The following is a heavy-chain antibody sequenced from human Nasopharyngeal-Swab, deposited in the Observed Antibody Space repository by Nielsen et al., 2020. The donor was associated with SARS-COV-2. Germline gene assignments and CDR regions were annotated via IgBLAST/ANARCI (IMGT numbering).Heavy chain of an antibody. CDR2: IYYSGST. CDR3: ARATEIEAFDI. D-gene: IGHD5-24*01. V-gene: IGHV4-59*12. J-gene: IGHJ3*02. Sequence: SETLSLTCTVSGGSISSYYWSWIRQPPGKGLEWIGYIYYSGSTNYNPSLKSRVTISVDTSKNQFSLKLGSVTAADTAVYYCARATEIEAFDIWGQGTMVTVSS. CDR1: GGSISSYY.